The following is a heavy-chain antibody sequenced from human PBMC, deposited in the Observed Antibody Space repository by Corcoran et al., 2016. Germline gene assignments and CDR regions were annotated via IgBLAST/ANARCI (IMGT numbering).Heavy chain of an antibody. V-gene: IGHV4-34*01. D-gene: IGHD2-15*01. Sequence: QVQLQQWGAGLLKPSETLSLTCAVYGGSFSGYYWSWIRQPPGKGLEWIGEINHSGSTNYNPSLKSRVTISVDTSKNQFSLKLSSVTAADTAVYYCARGHASVVVVAATTYFDLWGRGTLVTVSS. J-gene: IGHJ2*01. CDR3: ARGHASVVVVAATTYFDL. CDR1: GGSFSGYY. CDR2: INHSGST.